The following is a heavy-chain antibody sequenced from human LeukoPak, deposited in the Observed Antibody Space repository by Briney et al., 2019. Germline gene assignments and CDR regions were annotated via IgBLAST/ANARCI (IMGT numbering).Heavy chain of an antibody. J-gene: IGHJ4*02. CDR1: GFTLSRYD. CDR3: GY. CDR2: IDTVGDT. Sequence: PGGSLRLSCAASGFTLSRYDMHWVRQVIGKGLEWVSAIDTVGDTYYPGSVKGRFTISRENAKNFLYLQMSSLRVVITATPAVGYWGQGTLVTVSS. D-gene: IGHD2-15*01. V-gene: IGHV3-13*01.